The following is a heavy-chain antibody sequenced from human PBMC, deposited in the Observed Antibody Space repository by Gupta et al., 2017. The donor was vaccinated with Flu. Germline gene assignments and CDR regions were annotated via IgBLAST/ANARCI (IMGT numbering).Heavy chain of an antibody. Sequence: EVHLVESGWGLVQPEGSLGLSCAASVFTFNCYWMHWVRQAPGKGLGWVSSINGDGSTTNYADSVKGRFTISRDKSKNTVYLQMNSLRDDDTAVYYCARGVRGDSSVDYWGQGTLVTVSS. J-gene: IGHJ4*02. CDR1: VFTFNCYW. CDR2: INGDGSTT. V-gene: IGHV3-74*01. D-gene: IGHD6-6*01. CDR3: ARGVRGDSSVDY.